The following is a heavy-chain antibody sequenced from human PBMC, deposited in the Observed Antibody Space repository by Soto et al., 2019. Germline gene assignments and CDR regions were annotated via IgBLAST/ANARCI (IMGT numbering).Heavy chain of an antibody. V-gene: IGHV4-4*02. CDR2: IYHSGST. CDR3: ARWAGGPLYQFWSGYSTSSYYFDY. D-gene: IGHD3-3*01. J-gene: IGHJ4*02. Sequence: SETLSLTCAVSGGSISSSNWWSWVRQPPGKGLEWIGEIYHSGSTNYNPSLKSRVTISVDKSKNQFSLKLSSVTAADTAVYYCARWAGGPLYQFWSGYSTSSYYFDYWGQGTLVTVSS. CDR1: GGSISSSNW.